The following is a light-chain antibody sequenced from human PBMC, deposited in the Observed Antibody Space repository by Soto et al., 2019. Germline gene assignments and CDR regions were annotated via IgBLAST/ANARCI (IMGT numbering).Light chain of an antibody. CDR1: QSISSRH. CDR3: QQYYISRT. J-gene: IGKJ1*01. V-gene: IGKV3-20*01. CDR2: DSS. Sequence: EIELTQSPCTLSLSPGERATLSFRTSQSISSRHLAWYQQRPGRAPRLLIYDSSKRATGIPERFSGSGSGTDFALTISRLEPEDFAVYYCQQYYISRTFGQGT.